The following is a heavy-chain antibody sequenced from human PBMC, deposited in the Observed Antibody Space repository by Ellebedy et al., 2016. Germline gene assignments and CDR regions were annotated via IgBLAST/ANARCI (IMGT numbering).Heavy chain of an antibody. Sequence: GESLKISXAASGFTFNNYAILWVRQAPGKGLEWVAVISYDGSNEYYADSVKGRFTISRDNSKNTLYLQMNSLRAEDTAVYFCAKDLHGYDYYYFYYMDVWGKGTTVTVSS. CDR3: AKDLHGYDYYYFYYMDV. V-gene: IGHV3-30*18. J-gene: IGHJ6*03. CDR1: GFTFNNYA. D-gene: IGHD5-12*01. CDR2: ISYDGSNE.